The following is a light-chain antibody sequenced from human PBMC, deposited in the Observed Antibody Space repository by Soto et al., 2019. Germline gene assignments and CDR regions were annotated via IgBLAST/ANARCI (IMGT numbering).Light chain of an antibody. CDR1: QSISSY. V-gene: IGKV1-39*01. CDR2: AAS. J-gene: IGKJ4*01. Sequence: DIQMTQSPSSLSASVGDRVTITCRASQSISSYLNWYQQKPGKAPKLLIYAASSLQSGVPSRFSGNGSGTDFTLTISSLQREDIATYYCQQSYGTPLTFGGGTKVEIK. CDR3: QQSYGTPLT.